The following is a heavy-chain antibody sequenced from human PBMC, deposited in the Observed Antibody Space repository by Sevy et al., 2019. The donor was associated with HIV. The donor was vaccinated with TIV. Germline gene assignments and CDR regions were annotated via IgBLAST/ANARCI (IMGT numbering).Heavy chain of an antibody. D-gene: IGHD5-18*01. Sequence: ASVKVCCKASGYTFTSYGISWVRQAPGQGLEWMGWISAYNGNTNYAQKLQGRVTMTTDTSTSTAYMELRSLRSDDTAVYYCAREGGYSYGSNYYYYYGIDVWGQGTTVTVSS. CDR2: ISAYNGNT. V-gene: IGHV1-18*01. CDR1: GYTFTSYG. CDR3: AREGGYSYGSNYYYYYGIDV. J-gene: IGHJ6*02.